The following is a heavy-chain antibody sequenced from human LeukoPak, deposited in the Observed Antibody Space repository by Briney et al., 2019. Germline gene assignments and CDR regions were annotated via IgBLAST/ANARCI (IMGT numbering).Heavy chain of an antibody. D-gene: IGHD3-22*01. CDR1: GFTFSSYA. V-gene: IGHV3-23*01. Sequence: GGSLRLSCAASGFTFSSYAMSWVRQVPGKGLEWVSAISGSGGSTYYADSVKGRFTISRDNSKNTLYLQMNSLRAEDTAVYYCAKEGRITMIVVVGYFDYWGQGTPVTVSS. CDR2: ISGSGGST. J-gene: IGHJ4*02. CDR3: AKEGRITMIVVVGYFDY.